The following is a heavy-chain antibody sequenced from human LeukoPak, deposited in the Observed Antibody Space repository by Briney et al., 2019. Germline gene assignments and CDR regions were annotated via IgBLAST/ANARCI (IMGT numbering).Heavy chain of an antibody. V-gene: IGHV3-48*04. CDR1: GITFSGSG. J-gene: IGHJ4*02. CDR3: GRDTDFDY. Sequence: GGSLRLSCAASGITFSGSGMSWVRQAPGKGLEWVSYISSSGSTIYYADSVKGRFTISRDNAKKSLYLQMNSLRAEDTAVYFCGRDTDFDYWGQGTLVTVSS. CDR2: ISSSGSTI.